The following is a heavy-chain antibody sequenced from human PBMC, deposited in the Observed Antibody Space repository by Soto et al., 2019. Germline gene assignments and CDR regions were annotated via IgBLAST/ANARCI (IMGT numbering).Heavy chain of an antibody. CDR1: GFTFSVYS. CDR2: ITSDTKTI. Sequence: EVQLVESGGDLVQRGGSLRLSCVASGFTFSVYSMNWVRQAPGKGLEWFSYITSDTKTIKYADSVKGRFTISRDNAKNSVYRQMKSVRDEVTAVFFCASSVEGHFAFWGEGTVVTVSS. D-gene: IGHD6-19*01. CDR3: ASSVEGHFAF. V-gene: IGHV3-48*02. J-gene: IGHJ4*02.